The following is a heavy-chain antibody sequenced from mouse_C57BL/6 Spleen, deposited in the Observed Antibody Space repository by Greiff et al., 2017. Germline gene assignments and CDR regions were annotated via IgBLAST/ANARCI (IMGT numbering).Heavy chain of an antibody. Sequence: QVQLKQPGAELVMPGASVKLSCKASGYTFTSYWMHWVQQRPGQGLEWIGEIDPSDSYTNYNQKFKGKSTLTVDKSSSTAYMQLSSLTSEDSAVYYCARGLRGYFDVWGTGTTVTVSS. CDR1: GYTFTSYW. D-gene: IGHD2-2*01. CDR3: ARGLRGYFDV. J-gene: IGHJ1*03. CDR2: IDPSDSYT. V-gene: IGHV1-69*01.